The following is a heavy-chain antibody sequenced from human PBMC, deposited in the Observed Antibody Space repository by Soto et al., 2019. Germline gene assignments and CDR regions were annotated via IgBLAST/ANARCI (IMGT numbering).Heavy chain of an antibody. CDR2: ISSSSSYI. V-gene: IGHV3-21*01. CDR3: ARGCRGYCSSTSFFDD. CDR1: GFTFSSYS. J-gene: IGHJ4*02. D-gene: IGHD2-2*01. Sequence: GGSLRLSCAASGFTFSSYSMNWVRQAPGKGLEWVSSISSSSSYIYYADSVKGRFTISRDNAKNSLYLQMNSLRAEDTAVYYCARGCRGYCSSTSFFDDWGQGTLVTVSS.